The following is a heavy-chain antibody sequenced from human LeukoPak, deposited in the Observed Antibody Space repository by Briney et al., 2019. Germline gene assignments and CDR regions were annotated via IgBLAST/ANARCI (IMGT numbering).Heavy chain of an antibody. D-gene: IGHD3-22*01. CDR2: IYYSGST. V-gene: IGHV4-59*08. CDR3: ARLDYYDSSGHIDY. CDR1: GGSISSYY. Sequence: TSETLSLTCTVSGGSISSYYWSWIRQPPGKGLEWFGYIYYSGSTNSNPSLKSRVTISVDTSKNQFSLKLSSVTAADPAVYYCARLDYYDSSGHIDYWGQGTLVTAYS. J-gene: IGHJ4*02.